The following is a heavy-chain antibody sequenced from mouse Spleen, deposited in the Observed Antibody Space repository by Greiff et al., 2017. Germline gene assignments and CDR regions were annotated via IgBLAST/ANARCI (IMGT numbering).Heavy chain of an antibody. CDR2: INSNGGST. J-gene: IGHJ3*01. V-gene: IGHV5-6-3*01. CDR3: ARDSDRTWFAY. CDR1: GFTFSSYG. Sequence: EVQLVESGGGLVQPGGSLKLSCAASGFTFSSYGMSWVRQTPDKRLELVATINSNGGSTYYPDSVKGRFTISRDNAKNTLYLQMSSLKSEDTAMYYCARDSDRTWFAYWGQGTLVTVSA.